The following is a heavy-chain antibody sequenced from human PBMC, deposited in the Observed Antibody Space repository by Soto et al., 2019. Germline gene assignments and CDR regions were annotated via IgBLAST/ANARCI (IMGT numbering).Heavy chain of an antibody. CDR1: GDSFSGNY. J-gene: IGHJ5*02. CDR3: ARGSLWFDP. CDR2: INYSGST. Sequence: SETLSLTCAVHGDSFSGNYLTWIRQPPGKGLQWIGEINYSGSTNYNPSLKSRVSMLVDTSKNQFSLKLRSVTAADTAIYYCARGSLWFDPWGQGTLVTVSS. V-gene: IGHV4-34*01.